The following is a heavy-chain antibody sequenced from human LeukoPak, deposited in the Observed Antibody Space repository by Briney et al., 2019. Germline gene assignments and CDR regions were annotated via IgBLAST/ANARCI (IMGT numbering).Heavy chain of an antibody. J-gene: IGHJ4*02. Sequence: SQTLSLTCAISGDSVSSNSADWNWIRQSPSRGLEWLGRTYYRSKWYNDYAVSVKSRITINPDTSKNQFSLQLNSVTPEDTAVYYCARQGAYYDSSGYTYYFDYWGQGTLVTVSS. D-gene: IGHD3-22*01. CDR3: ARQGAYYDSSGYTYYFDY. CDR2: TYYRSKWYN. CDR1: GDSVSSNSAD. V-gene: IGHV6-1*01.